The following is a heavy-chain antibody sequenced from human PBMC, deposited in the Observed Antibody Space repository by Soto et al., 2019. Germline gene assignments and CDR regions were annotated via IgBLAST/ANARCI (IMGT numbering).Heavy chain of an antibody. Sequence: PGGSLRLSCAASGFTFSSYEMNWVRQAPGKGLEWVSYISSSSSYINYADSVKGRFTISRDNAKTSLYLQMNSLRAEDTAVYYCAREPGVSSGWYVDYWGQGTLVTVSS. V-gene: IGHV3-21*05. D-gene: IGHD6-19*01. J-gene: IGHJ4*02. CDR3: AREPGVSSGWYVDY. CDR2: ISSSSSYI. CDR1: GFTFSSYE.